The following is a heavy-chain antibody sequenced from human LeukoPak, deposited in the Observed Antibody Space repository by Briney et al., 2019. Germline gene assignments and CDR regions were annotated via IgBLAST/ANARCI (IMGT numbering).Heavy chain of an antibody. CDR1: GYTFTSYD. CDR2: MNPNNGNT. V-gene: IGHV1-8*01. CDR3: ARVKNWFDP. J-gene: IGHJ5*02. Sequence: ASVKVSCKASGYTFTSYDINWVRQATGQGLEWMGWMNPNNGNTGYAQKFQGRVTMTRNTSINAAYMELSSLRSEDTAIYYCARVKNWFDPWGQGTLVTVSS.